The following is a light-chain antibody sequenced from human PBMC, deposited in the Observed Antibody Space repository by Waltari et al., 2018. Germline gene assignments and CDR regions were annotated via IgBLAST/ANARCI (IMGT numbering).Light chain of an antibody. J-gene: IGLJ3*02. V-gene: IGLV2-14*03. CDR1: RSDGGGFNY. Sequence: FALPQPASVSGSPGQSITISCTGTRSDGGGFNYVSWYQQHPGKAPKPMIYDVSNRPSGVSNRFSGSKSGNTASLTISGLQPEDEADYYCNSFTSSSTVVFGGGTKLTVL. CDR2: DVS. CDR3: NSFTSSSTVV.